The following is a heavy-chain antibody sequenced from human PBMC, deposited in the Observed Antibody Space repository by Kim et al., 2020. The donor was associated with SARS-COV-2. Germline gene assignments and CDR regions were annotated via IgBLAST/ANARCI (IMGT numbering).Heavy chain of an antibody. D-gene: IGHD2-21*02. CDR1: GGPFSHYY. CDR3: ATGFCGGDCSYCKLDFFDT. V-gene: IGHV4-34*01. J-gene: IGHJ1*01. CDR2: INYFGTT. Sequence: SETLSLTCAVSGGPFSHYYWTWIRQSPERGLEWIGEINYFGTTQYNPSLSVLVTISFDTPNVHFSLDLPSVTAADAGVYFCATGFCGGDCSYCKLDFFDTWGSGVLVTVSS.